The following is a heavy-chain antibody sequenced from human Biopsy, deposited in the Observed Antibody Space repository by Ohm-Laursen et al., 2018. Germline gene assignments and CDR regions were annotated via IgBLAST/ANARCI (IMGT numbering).Heavy chain of an antibody. D-gene: IGHD5-12*01. V-gene: IGHV4-31*11. J-gene: IGHJ4*02. CDR2: IFYSANT. CDR1: GYSVTTDYY. CDR3: ARLGSGDYFPTFFDF. Sequence: TLSLTCAVSGYSVTTDYYWDWIRPHPGQGLAWIGNIFYSANTYYNPSLKSRVTISVDTSKNQFSLKLRSVTAADTAVYYCARLGSGDYFPTFFDFWGQGALVTVSS.